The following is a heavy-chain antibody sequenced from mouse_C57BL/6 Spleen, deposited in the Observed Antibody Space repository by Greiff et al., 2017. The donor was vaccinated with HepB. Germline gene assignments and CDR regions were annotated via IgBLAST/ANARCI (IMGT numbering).Heavy chain of an antibody. J-gene: IGHJ1*03. Sequence: EVQRVESGGGLVQPKGSLKLSCAASGFSFNTYAMNWVRQAPGKGLEWVARIRSKSNNYATYYADSVKDRFTISRDDSESMLYLQMNNLKTEETAMYYGVRQPDGYYGGWYFDVWGTGTTVTVSS. D-gene: IGHD2-3*01. CDR1: GFSFNTYA. CDR2: IRSKSNNYAT. CDR3: VRQPDGYYGGWYFDV. V-gene: IGHV10-1*01.